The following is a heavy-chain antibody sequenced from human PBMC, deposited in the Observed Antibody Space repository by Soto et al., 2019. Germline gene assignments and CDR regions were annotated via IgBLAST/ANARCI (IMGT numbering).Heavy chain of an antibody. CDR1: GYSFTSYW. D-gene: IGHD2-15*01. J-gene: IGHJ6*02. CDR2: IYPGDSDT. Sequence: PGESLKISCNGSGYSFTSYWIGWVRQMPGKGLEWMGIIYPGDSDTRYSPSFQGQVTISADKSISTAYLQWSSLKASDTAMYYCARHYCSGGSCYSYYYYYGMDVWGQGTTVTVSS. V-gene: IGHV5-51*01. CDR3: ARHYCSGGSCYSYYYYYGMDV.